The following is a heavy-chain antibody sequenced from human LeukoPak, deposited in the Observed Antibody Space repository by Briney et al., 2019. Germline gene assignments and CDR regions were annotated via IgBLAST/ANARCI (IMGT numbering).Heavy chain of an antibody. CDR3: ARGVAAAGTDDAFDI. V-gene: IGHV1-8*03. CDR1: GYTFTSYD. Sequence: ASLKVSSEASGYTFTSYDITWVRQATGQGLEWIGWMNPNSGNTAYAQKLQGRVTITRNTSISTAYMELSSLRSDDTAVYYCARGVAAAGTDDAFDIWGQGTMVTVSS. CDR2: MNPNSGNT. J-gene: IGHJ3*02. D-gene: IGHD6-13*01.